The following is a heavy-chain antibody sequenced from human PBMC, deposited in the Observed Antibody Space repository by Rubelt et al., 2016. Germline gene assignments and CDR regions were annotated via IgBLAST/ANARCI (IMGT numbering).Heavy chain of an antibody. V-gene: IGHV4-39*07. Sequence: QVQLQESGPGLVKPSETLSLTCTVSGGSISSSSYYRGWIRQPPGKGLEWIGEINHRGHTNYNPSLMSRVTISVDTAKNQFSLRLSSVTAADTAVYYCARFPIIGDGYNYADYWGQGTLVTVSS. CDR1: GGSISSSSYY. CDR3: ARFPIIGDGYNYADY. J-gene: IGHJ4*02. D-gene: IGHD5-24*01. CDR2: INHRGHT.